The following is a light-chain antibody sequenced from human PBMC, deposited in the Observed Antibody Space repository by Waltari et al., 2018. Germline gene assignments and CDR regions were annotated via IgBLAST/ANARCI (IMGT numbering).Light chain of an antibody. V-gene: IGLV10-54*04. J-gene: IGLJ3*02. CDR3: LAWDNGLRSWV. CDR1: HNNLDSRG. CDR2: RDN. Sequence: QAGMTQPPALSKGLGQTATLTCTEDHNNLDSRGAAWLRQHHGHPPKLLSYRDNSRPSGISERFSASRSRNTASLTITGLQPEDEADYYCLAWDNGLRSWVFGGGTKLTVL.